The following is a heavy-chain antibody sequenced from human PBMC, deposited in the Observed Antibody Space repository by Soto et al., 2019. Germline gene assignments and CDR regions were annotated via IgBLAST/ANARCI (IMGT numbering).Heavy chain of an antibody. Sequence: PGGSLRLSCAASGFTFSSYGMHWVRQAPGKGLEWVAVISYDGSNKYYADSVKGRFTISRDNSKNTLYLQMNSLRAEDTAVYYCAKDGTPIFGAYYFDYWGQGTLVTVSS. J-gene: IGHJ4*02. CDR1: GFTFSSYG. CDR2: ISYDGSNK. V-gene: IGHV3-30*18. D-gene: IGHD3-3*01. CDR3: AKDGTPIFGAYYFDY.